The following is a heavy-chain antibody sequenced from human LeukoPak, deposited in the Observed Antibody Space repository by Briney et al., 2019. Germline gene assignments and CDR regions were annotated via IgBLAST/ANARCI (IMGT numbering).Heavy chain of an antibody. V-gene: IGHV3-30*03. CDR3: ATRGEVVTAIGAFDI. CDR2: ISNDGSTK. D-gene: IGHD2-21*02. J-gene: IGHJ3*02. CDR1: GFTFSNYG. Sequence: GGSLRLSCAASGFTFSNYGMHWVRQAPSRGLEWVAVISNDGSTKYYVDSVKGRFTISRDNSKNTLYLQMNSLRAEDTAVYYCATRGEVVTAIGAFDIWGQGTTVTVSS.